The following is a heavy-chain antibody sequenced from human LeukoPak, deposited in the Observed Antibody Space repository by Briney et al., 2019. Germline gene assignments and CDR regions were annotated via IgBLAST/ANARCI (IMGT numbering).Heavy chain of an antibody. Sequence: SETLSHTCAVYGGSFSGYYWSWIRQPPGKGLEWIGEINHSGSTNYNPSLKSRVTISVDTSKNQFSLKLSSVTAADTAVYYCARSSRTIFGVVIIPFDYWGQGTLVTVSS. J-gene: IGHJ4*02. CDR3: ARSSRTIFGVVIIPFDY. D-gene: IGHD3-3*01. CDR2: INHSGST. CDR1: GGSFSGYY. V-gene: IGHV4-34*01.